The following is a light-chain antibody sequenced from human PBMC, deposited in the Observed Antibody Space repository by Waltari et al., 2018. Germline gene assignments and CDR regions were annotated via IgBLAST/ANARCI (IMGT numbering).Light chain of an antibody. CDR3: QQYYKTTYT. J-gene: IGKJ2*01. CDR1: QTLLYNSNNQNY. CDR2: WAS. V-gene: IGKV4-1*01. Sequence: IVMTQSPDSLAVSLGERATINCKSSQTLLYNSNNQNYLAWYQQKPGQPPQLLVYWASILYSGVPDRFSGSGSGTDFTLTISSLQAEDVAVYYCQQYYKTTYTFGQGTKLEIK.